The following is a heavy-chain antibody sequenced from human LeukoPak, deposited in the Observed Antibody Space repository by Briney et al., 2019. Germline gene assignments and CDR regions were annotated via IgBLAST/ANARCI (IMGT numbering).Heavy chain of an antibody. Sequence: ASVTVSCKASGYTFTGYYMHWVRRAPGQGLEWMGWINPNSGGTNYAQKFQGRVTMTRDTSISTAYMELSRLRSGDTAVYYCARDQEGEYYYYYMDVWGKGTTVTVSS. V-gene: IGHV1-2*02. D-gene: IGHD3-16*01. J-gene: IGHJ6*03. CDR1: GYTFTGYY. CDR3: ARDQEGEYYYYYMDV. CDR2: INPNSGGT.